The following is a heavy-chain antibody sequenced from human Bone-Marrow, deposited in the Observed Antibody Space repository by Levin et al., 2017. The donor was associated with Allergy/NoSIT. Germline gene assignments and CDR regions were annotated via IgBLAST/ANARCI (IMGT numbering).Heavy chain of an antibody. CDR2: ISSTGDT. D-gene: IGHD5-12*01. Sequence: GGSLRLSCAASGFSISGYEMNWVPQAPEKGLECISYISSTGDTLYADSVRGRFTISRDNARNSLYLQMNSLRAEDTAVYYCATTLSGYDSYFGYWGQGTLVTVSS. V-gene: IGHV3-48*03. CDR3: ATTLSGYDSYFGY. CDR1: GFSISGYE. J-gene: IGHJ4*02.